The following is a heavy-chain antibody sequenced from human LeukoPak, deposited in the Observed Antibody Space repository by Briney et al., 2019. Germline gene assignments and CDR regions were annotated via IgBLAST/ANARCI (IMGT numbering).Heavy chain of an antibody. Sequence: SETLSLTCAVYGGSFSGYYWSWIRQPPGKGLEWIGEINHSGSTNYNPSLKGRVTISVDTSKNQFSLKLSSVTAADTAVYYCARGRFFYYDSSGYYRHHAFDIWGQGTMVTVSS. CDR1: GGSFSGYY. CDR2: INHSGST. CDR3: ARGRFFYYDSSGYYRHHAFDI. J-gene: IGHJ3*02. V-gene: IGHV4-34*01. D-gene: IGHD3-22*01.